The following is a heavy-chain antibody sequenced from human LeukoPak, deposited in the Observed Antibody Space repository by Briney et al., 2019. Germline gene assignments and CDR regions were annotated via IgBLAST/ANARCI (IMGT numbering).Heavy chain of an antibody. J-gene: IGHJ4*02. Sequence: GGSLRLSCVASGFTFKSYGMHWVRQAPGKGLEWVAIIWYDGSNKYYADFVKGRFTISRDNTKNSLYLQMNSLRAEDTAVYYCARDPSGSYYSTFDYWGQGTLVTVSS. CDR2: IWYDGSNK. V-gene: IGHV3-33*01. D-gene: IGHD1-26*01. CDR3: ARDPSGSYYSTFDY. CDR1: GFTFKSYG.